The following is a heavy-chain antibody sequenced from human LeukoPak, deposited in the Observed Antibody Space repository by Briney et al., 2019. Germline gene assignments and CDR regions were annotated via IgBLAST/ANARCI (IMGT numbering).Heavy chain of an antibody. V-gene: IGHV3-30*04. CDR3: AIAHSSVDY. CDR2: ISYDGSNK. Sequence: GGSLRLSCAASGFTFSSYAMHWVRQAPGKGLEWVAVISYDGSNKYYADSVKGRFTISRDNSKNTLYPQMDSLRAEDTAVYYCAIAHSSVDYWGQGTLVTVSS. D-gene: IGHD6-19*01. CDR1: GFTFSSYA. J-gene: IGHJ4*02.